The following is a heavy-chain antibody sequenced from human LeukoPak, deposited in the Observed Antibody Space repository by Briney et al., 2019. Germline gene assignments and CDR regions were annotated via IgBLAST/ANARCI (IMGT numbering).Heavy chain of an antibody. CDR1: GFTFSRYW. Sequence: GGSLRLSCAASGFTFSRYWMSWVRQAPGKGLEWVTNINQDGSVIYYVDSVKGRFIISRDNAKNSLPLQMNSLRVEDTAVYYCARIGYTSSSNDYWGQGTLVTVSS. J-gene: IGHJ4*02. D-gene: IGHD2-15*01. V-gene: IGHV3-7*01. CDR3: ARIGYTSSSNDY. CDR2: INQDGSVI.